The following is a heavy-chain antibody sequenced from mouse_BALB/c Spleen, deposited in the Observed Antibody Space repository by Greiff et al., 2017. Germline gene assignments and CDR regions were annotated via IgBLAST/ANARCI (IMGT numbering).Heavy chain of an antibody. J-gene: IGHJ4*01. V-gene: IGHV1S22*01. Sequence: LQQPGSELVRPGASVKLSCKASGYTFTSYWMHWVKQRHGQGLEWIGNIYPGSGSTNYDEKFKSKGTLTVDTSSSTAYMHLSSLTSEDSAVYYCTRSDYRYSYAMDYRGEGNSVTVSS. CDR3: TRSDYRYSYAMDY. CDR2: IYPGSGST. CDR1: GYTFTSYW. D-gene: IGHD2-14*01.